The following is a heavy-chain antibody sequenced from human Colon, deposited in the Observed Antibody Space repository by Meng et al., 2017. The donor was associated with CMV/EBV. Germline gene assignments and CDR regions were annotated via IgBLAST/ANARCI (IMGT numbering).Heavy chain of an antibody. J-gene: IGHJ4*02. CDR3: ARDTGIVGVIAY. V-gene: IGHV3-7*04. D-gene: IGHD1-26*01. CDR1: GFMFSRSW. Sequence: EVPLVESGGGFVQPGGSLRLSCAASGFMFSRSWMSWVRQAPGKGLEWVATIKQNGNEKYYVDSVEGRFTISRDNAKNSLYLQMNNMRAEDTAVYYCARDTGIVGVIAYWGQGTLVTVSS. CDR2: IKQNGNEK.